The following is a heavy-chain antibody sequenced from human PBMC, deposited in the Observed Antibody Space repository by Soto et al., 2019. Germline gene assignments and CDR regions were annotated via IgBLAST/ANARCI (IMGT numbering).Heavy chain of an antibody. CDR1: GYTFTSCD. Sequence: ASVKVSCKASGYTFTSCDINCVRQATGQGXEWMGWIKTKSGNKGYAQKLTARVTTNRTTSISTASMEMSSLRSADTAVYQCARRLLTIFAVVLDVDAFDIWGQGTMVTVSS. CDR2: IKTKSGNK. J-gene: IGHJ3*02. D-gene: IGHD3-3*01. V-gene: IGHV1-8*01. CDR3: ARRLLTIFAVVLDVDAFDI.